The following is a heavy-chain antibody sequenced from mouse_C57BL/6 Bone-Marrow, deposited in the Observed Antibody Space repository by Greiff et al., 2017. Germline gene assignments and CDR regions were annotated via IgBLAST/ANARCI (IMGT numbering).Heavy chain of an antibody. D-gene: IGHD1-2*01. J-gene: IGHJ2*01. CDR2: IYPGDGDT. V-gene: IGHV1-82*01. CDR1: GYAFSSSW. CDR3: ARYGYYGYTYFDY. Sequence: QVQLQQSGPDLVKPGASVKLSCTASGYAFSSSWMNWVKQRPGKGLEWIGRIYPGDGDTNYNGKFKGKATLTADKSTSTAYMQLSSLTSEDAAVYFCARYGYYGYTYFDYWGQGTTLTVSS.